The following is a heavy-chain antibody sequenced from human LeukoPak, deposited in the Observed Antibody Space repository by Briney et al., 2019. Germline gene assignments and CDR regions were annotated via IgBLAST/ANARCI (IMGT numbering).Heavy chain of an antibody. Sequence: SETLSLTCTVSGGSISSYYWSWIRQPPGKGLEWIGYIYDSASTNYNPSLKSRVTISVDTSKNQFSLKLSSVTATDTAVYYCARGELLPAFDIWGQGTMVTVSS. CDR3: ARGELLPAFDI. J-gene: IGHJ3*02. CDR1: GGSISSYY. D-gene: IGHD1-26*01. CDR2: IYDSAST. V-gene: IGHV4-59*08.